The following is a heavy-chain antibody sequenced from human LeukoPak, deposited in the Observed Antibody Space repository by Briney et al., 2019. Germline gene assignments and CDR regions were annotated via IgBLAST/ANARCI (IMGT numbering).Heavy chain of an antibody. CDR2: IYSGGST. D-gene: IGHD3-10*01. Sequence: PGGSLRLSCAASGFTVSSNYMSWVRQAPGKGLEWVSVIYSGGSTYYADSVKGRFTISRDNSKNTLYLQMNSLRAEDTAVYYCARDRVGSYYGYWGQGTLVTVSS. CDR1: GFTVSSNY. J-gene: IGHJ4*02. V-gene: IGHV3-53*01. CDR3: ARDRVGSYYGY.